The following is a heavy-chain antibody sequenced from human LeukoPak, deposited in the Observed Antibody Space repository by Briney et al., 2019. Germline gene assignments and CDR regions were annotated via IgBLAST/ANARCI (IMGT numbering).Heavy chain of an antibody. CDR3: ATARAGAAFRWFDP. V-gene: IGHV4-34*01. CDR2: INHSGST. D-gene: IGHD6-19*01. CDR1: GGSFSGYY. J-gene: IGHJ5*02. Sequence: SETLSLTCAVYGGSFSGYYWSWIRQPPAQGLEWIGEINHSGSTNYNPSLKSRVTISVDTSKNQFSLKLSSVTAADTAVYYCATARAGAAFRWFDPWGQGTLVTVSS.